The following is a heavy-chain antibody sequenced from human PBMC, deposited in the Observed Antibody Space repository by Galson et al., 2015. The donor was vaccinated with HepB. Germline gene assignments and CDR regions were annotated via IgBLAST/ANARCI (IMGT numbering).Heavy chain of an antibody. Sequence: SVKVSCKASGYIFTSFYIHWVRQAPGQGLEWMGIISPNGGRASYAQKLHGRVTMTRDTSTSTVYMELSSLTSDDTAVYFCARAILESDSISYYYGQGDGWFDPWGQGTLVTVSS. J-gene: IGHJ5*02. CDR2: ISPNGGRA. CDR1: GYIFTSFY. CDR3: ARAILESDSISYYYGQGDGWFDP. V-gene: IGHV1-46*04. D-gene: IGHD3-22*01.